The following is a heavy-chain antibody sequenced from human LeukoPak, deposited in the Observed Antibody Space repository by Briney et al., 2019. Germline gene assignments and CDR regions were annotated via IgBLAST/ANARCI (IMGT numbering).Heavy chain of an antibody. CDR1: GFTFSRYS. D-gene: IGHD6-13*01. J-gene: IGHJ4*02. CDR2: ITTTSDYR. Sequence: GGSLRLSCAASGFTFSRYSMKWVRQAPGKGLEWVSSITTTSDYRYYADSVRGRFTISRDNAKNSLYLQMNSLRAEDTAVYYCAKDPYSSSWTVFDYWGQGTLVTVSS. CDR3: AKDPYSSSWTVFDY. V-gene: IGHV3-21*04.